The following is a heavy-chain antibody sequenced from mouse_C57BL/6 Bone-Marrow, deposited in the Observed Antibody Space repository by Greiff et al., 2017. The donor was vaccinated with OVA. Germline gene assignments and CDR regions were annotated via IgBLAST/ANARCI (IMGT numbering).Heavy chain of an antibody. Sequence: VQLQESGAELVRPGASVTLSCKASGYTFTDYEMHWVKQTPVHGLEWIGAIDPETGGTAYNQKFKGKAILTADKSSSTAYMELRSLTSEDSAVYYCTRPSKGYAMDYWGQGTSVTVSS. V-gene: IGHV1-15*01. CDR1: GYTFTDYE. D-gene: IGHD2-10*02. CDR2: IDPETGGT. J-gene: IGHJ4*01. CDR3: TRPSKGYAMDY.